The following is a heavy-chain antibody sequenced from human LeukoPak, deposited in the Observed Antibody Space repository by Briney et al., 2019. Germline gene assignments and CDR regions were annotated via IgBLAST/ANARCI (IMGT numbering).Heavy chain of an antibody. Sequence: SETRSLTCTVSGGSISSSSYYWGWIRQPPGKGLEWIGSIYYSGSTYYNPSLKSRVTISVDTSNNQFSLRLNSVTAADTAVYYCARRLERRGGFDYWGQGTLVTVSS. D-gene: IGHD1-1*01. CDR1: GGSISSSSYY. CDR2: IYYSGST. CDR3: ARRLERRGGFDY. V-gene: IGHV4-39*01. J-gene: IGHJ4*02.